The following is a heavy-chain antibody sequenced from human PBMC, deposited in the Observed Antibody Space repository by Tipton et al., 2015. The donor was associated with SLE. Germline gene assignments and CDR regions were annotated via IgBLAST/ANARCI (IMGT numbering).Heavy chain of an antibody. Sequence: SLRLSCAASGFSFSNYEMNWVRQAPGKGLEWISYISSSDNNIHYADSVKGRFTISRDNAQKILYLEMTSLRAEDTAVYYCASKPSTLYCGGDCSEYWGQEILVTVSS. CDR1: GFSFSNYE. CDR2: ISSSDNNI. CDR3: ASKPSTLYCGGDCSEY. V-gene: IGHV3-48*03. J-gene: IGHJ4*02. D-gene: IGHD2-21*01.